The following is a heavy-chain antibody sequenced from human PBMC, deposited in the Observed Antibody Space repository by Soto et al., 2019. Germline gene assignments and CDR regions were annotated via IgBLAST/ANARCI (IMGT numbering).Heavy chain of an antibody. J-gene: IGHJ5*02. V-gene: IGHV4-59*01. D-gene: IGHD6-19*01. CDR3: ARGGWYGWFDP. CDR1: GGSISSYY. Sequence: SETLSLTCTVSGGSISSYYWSWIRQPPGKGLEWIGYIYYSGSTNYNPSLKSRVTISVDTSKNQFSLKLSSVTAADTAVYYCARGGWYGWFDPWGQGTLVTVSS. CDR2: IYYSGST.